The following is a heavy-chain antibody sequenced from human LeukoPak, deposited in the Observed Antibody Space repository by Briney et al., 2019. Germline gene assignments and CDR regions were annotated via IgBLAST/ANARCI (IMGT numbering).Heavy chain of an antibody. CDR3: ASPYYYDSSGYPGGDAFDI. D-gene: IGHD3-22*01. CDR1: GGSISSSSYY. CDR2: IYYSGST. V-gene: IGHV4-39*01. Sequence: SETLFLTCTVSGGSISSSSYYWGWLRQPPGKGLEWIGSIYYSGSTYYNPSLKSRVTISVDTSKNQFSLKLSSVTAADTAVYYCASPYYYDSSGYPGGDAFDIWGQGTMVTVSS. J-gene: IGHJ3*02.